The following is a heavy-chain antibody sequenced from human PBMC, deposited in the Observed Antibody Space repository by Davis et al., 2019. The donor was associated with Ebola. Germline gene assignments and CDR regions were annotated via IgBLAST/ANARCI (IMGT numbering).Heavy chain of an antibody. V-gene: IGHV3-43*01. CDR2: ISWDGGST. CDR1: GFTFDDYT. D-gene: IGHD3-22*01. CDR3: ARGERYYDGSGPFLGEGAYYMDV. J-gene: IGHJ6*03. Sequence: PGGSLRLSCTASGFTFDDYTIHWVRQAPGKGLEWVSLISWDGGSTYYADSVKGRFTISRDNSKNSLYLLLNSLTTEDTALYYCARGERYYDGSGPFLGEGAYYMDVWGKGTTVTVSS.